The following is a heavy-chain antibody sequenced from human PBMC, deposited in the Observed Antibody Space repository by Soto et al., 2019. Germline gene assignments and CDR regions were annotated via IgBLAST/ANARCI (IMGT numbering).Heavy chain of an antibody. J-gene: IGHJ5*02. CDR1: AGSISSYY. D-gene: IGHD3-22*01. CDR2: IYTSGST. Sequence: SVTLSHHCTVSAGSISSYYWSWVRPPAWKGLEWIGRIYTSGSTNYNPSLKSRVTMSVDTSKNQFSLKLSSVTAADMAVYYSARDRRESGGSYSDLPWFDPCRQGTRVTV. CDR3: ARDRRESGGSYSDLPWFDP. V-gene: IGHV4-4*07.